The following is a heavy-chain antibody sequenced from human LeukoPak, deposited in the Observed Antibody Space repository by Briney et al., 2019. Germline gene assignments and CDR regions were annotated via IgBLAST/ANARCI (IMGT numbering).Heavy chain of an antibody. V-gene: IGHV3-23*01. J-gene: IGHJ4*02. CDR1: GFTFSSYA. Sequence: GGSLRLSCAASGFTFSSYAMSWVRQAPGKGLEWVSAISGSGGSTYYADSVKGRFTISRDNSKNTLYLQMNSQRAEDTAVYYCAKRGHSYGSSPYYFDYWGQGTLVTVSS. CDR3: AKRGHSYGSSPYYFDY. CDR2: ISGSGGST. D-gene: IGHD5-18*01.